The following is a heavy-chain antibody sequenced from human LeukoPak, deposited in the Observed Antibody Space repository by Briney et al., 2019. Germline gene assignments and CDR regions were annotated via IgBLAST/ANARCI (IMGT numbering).Heavy chain of an antibody. J-gene: IGHJ4*02. CDR2: ISSSSSYI. CDR1: GFTFSSYS. V-gene: IGHV3-21*01. D-gene: IGHD6-13*01. CDR3: ARDIAAAGFFDY. Sequence: GGSLRLSCAASGFTFSSYSMNWVRQAPGKGLEWVSSISSSSSYIYYADSVKGQFTISRDNAKNSLYLQMNSLRAEDTAVYYCARDIAAAGFFDYWGQGTLVTVSS.